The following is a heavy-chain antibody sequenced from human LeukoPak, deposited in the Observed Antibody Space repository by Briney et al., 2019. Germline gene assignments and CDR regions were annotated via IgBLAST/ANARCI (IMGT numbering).Heavy chain of an antibody. D-gene: IGHD1-26*01. CDR2: MSPNSGNT. Sequence: ASVKVSCKASGYTFTSYDINWVRQATGQGLEWMGWMSPNSGNTDYAQKFQGRVTMTRSTSTTTAYMELSSLTSEDTAVYYCARVRGSYYRYYFDYWGQGTLVTVSS. CDR1: GYTFTSYD. J-gene: IGHJ4*02. V-gene: IGHV1-8*01. CDR3: ARVRGSYYRYYFDY.